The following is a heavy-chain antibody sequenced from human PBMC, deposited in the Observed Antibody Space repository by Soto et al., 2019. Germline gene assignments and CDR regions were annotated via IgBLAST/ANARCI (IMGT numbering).Heavy chain of an antibody. J-gene: IGHJ4*02. V-gene: IGHV1-8*01. CDR1: GYTFTSYD. Sequence: ASVKVSCKASGYTFTSYDINWVRQATGQGLEWMGWMNPNSGNTGYAQKFQGRVTMTSNTSISTAYMELSSLRSEDSAVYYCGGVGPIAARDYWGQGTLVTVSS. CDR3: GGVGPIAARDY. D-gene: IGHD6-6*01. CDR2: MNPNSGNT.